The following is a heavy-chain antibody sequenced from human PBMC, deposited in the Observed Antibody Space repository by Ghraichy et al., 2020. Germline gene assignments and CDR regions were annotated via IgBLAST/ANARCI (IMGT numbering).Heavy chain of an antibody. CDR1: GGTFSSYT. V-gene: IGHV1-69*04. Sequence: SVKVSCKASGGTFSSYTISWVRQAPGQGLAWMGRIIPILGIANYAQKFQGRVTITADKSTSTAYMELSSLRSEDTAVYYCAREGGYSYGYGAGYWGQGTLVTVSS. CDR3: AREGGYSYGYGAGY. J-gene: IGHJ4*02. D-gene: IGHD5-18*01. CDR2: IIPILGIA.